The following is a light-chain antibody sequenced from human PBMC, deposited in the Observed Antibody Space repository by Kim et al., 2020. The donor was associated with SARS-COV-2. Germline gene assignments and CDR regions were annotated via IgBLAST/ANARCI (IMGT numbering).Light chain of an antibody. CDR1: SGDVGGYYY. J-gene: IGLJ3*02. V-gene: IGLV2-8*01. CDR3: SSYAGSNNLV. CDR2: EVS. Sequence: GQSVTVACTGTSGDVGGYYYVSWYQQHPGKAPKLMIYEVSKRPSGVPDRFAGSKSGNAASLTASALQAEDEADYYFSSYAGSNNLVFGGGTQLTVL.